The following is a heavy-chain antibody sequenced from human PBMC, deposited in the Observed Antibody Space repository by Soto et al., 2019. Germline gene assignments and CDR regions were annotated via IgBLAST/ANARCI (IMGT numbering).Heavy chain of an antibody. Sequence: QITLKESGPTLVKPTQTLTLTCTFSGFSLTTDRVGVGWISQPPGEALEWLAVIYWDDSKTYRPSLESRLTITKDTSKTQVALTMTNMDSLDTATYYCAHAYGGRSLHWGQGTLVTVSS. V-gene: IGHV2-5*02. CDR3: AHAYGGRSLH. CDR1: GFSLTTDRVG. D-gene: IGHD1-26*01. CDR2: IYWDDSK. J-gene: IGHJ4*02.